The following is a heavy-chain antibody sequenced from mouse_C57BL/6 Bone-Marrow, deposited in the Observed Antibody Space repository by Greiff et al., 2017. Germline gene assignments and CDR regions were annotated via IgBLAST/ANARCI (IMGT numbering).Heavy chain of an antibody. CDR3: ASSFFYYAMDY. J-gene: IGHJ4*01. Sequence: EVHLVESGGGLVKPGGSLKLSCAASGFTFSSYAMSWVRQTPEKRLEWVATISDGGSYTYYPDNVKGRFTISRVNAKNNLYLQMSHLKSEDTAMYYCASSFFYYAMDYWGQGTSVTVSS. D-gene: IGHD1-1*01. CDR2: ISDGGSYT. CDR1: GFTFSSYA. V-gene: IGHV5-4*01.